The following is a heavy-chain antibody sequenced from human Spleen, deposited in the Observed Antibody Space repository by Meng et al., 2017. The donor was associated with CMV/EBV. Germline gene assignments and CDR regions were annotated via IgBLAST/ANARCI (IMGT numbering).Heavy chain of an antibody. CDR2: ISYDGNKN. CDR1: FTVSRYS. V-gene: IGHV3-30*04. D-gene: IGHD2-8*01. J-gene: IGHJ4*02. CDR3: ARDRGYCTNGVCHYFDY. Sequence: FTVSRYSMHGVRQAPGKGLEWVAFISYDGNKNYYSDSVKGRFTISRDNSKNTLYLQMNSLRPEDTALYYCARDRGYCTNGVCHYFDYWGQGTLVTVSS.